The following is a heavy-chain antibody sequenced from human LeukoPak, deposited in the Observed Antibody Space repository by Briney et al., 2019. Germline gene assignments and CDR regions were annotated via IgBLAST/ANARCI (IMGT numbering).Heavy chain of an antibody. V-gene: IGHV4-34*01. CDR1: GGSFSGYY. CDR3: ARLGSEGSGSYYYYYYYMDV. CDR2: INHSGST. J-gene: IGHJ6*03. D-gene: IGHD3-10*01. Sequence: SETLSLTCAVYGGSFSGYYWSWIRQPPGKGLEWIGEINHSGSTNYNPSLKSRVTISVDTSKNQFSLKLSSVTAADTAVYYCARLGSEGSGSYYYYYYYMDVWGKGTTVTISS.